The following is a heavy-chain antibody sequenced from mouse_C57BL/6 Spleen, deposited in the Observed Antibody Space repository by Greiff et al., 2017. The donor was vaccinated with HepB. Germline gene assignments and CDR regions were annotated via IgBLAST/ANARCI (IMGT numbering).Heavy chain of an antibody. J-gene: IGHJ1*03. Sequence: QVQLKESGAELVKPGASVKISCKASGYAFSSYWMNWVKQRPGKGLEWIGQIYPGDGDTNYNGKFKGKATLTADKSSSTAYMQLSSLTSEDSAVYFCASIYYSNYGWYFDVWGTGTTVTVSS. CDR3: ASIYYSNYGWYFDV. V-gene: IGHV1-80*01. CDR1: GYAFSSYW. CDR2: IYPGDGDT. D-gene: IGHD2-5*01.